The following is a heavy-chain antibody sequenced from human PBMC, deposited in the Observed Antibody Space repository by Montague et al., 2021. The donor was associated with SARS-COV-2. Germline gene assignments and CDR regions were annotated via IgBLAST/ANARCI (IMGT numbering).Heavy chain of an antibody. V-gene: IGHV4-38-2*02. CDR1: GYSISSGYY. CDR3: ARDRTFRDGYLDAFEI. Sequence: ETLSLTCTVSGYSISSGYYWGWIRKFPGKGLEWIGSIYHSGATYYNPSLKSRVTISVDTSKNQFSLKMYSVTAADTAQFYCARDRTFRDGYLDAFEIWGQGTMVTVSS. J-gene: IGHJ3*02. D-gene: IGHD5-24*01. CDR2: IYHSGAT.